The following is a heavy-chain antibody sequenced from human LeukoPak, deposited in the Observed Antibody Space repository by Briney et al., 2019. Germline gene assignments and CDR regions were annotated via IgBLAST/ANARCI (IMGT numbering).Heavy chain of an antibody. D-gene: IGHD3-16*01. CDR3: TKAVGGGRDAYDV. J-gene: IGHJ3*01. CDR1: GLSFSRHA. V-gene: IGHV3-23*05. Sequence: GGSLRLSCVASGLSFSRHAMNWVRQAPGKAPEWVSSIFDSGAPSYYADSVKGRFTISRDNSGNTFYLQMENLRAEDSATYYCTKAVGGGRDAYDVWGLGTRVIVSS. CDR2: IFDSGAPS.